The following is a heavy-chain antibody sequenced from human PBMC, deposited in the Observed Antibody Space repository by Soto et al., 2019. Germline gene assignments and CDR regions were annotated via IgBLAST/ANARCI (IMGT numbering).Heavy chain of an antibody. CDR3: ARSPDPTVTTYYFDY. CDR2: IIADNGNT. D-gene: IGHD4-17*01. J-gene: IGHJ4*02. V-gene: IGHV1-18*01. Sequence: QVQLVQSGAEVKKPGASVKVSCKASGYTFTSYGISWVRQAPGQGHEWLGWIIADNGNTNYAQKLQCRVTMTTDTSTSTAYMELRSLRSDDTAVYYCARSPDPTVTTYYFDYWGQGTLVTVSS. CDR1: GYTFTSYG.